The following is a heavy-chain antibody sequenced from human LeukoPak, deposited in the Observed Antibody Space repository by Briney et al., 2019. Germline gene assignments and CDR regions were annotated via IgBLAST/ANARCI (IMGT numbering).Heavy chain of an antibody. CDR2: ISAYNGNT. CDR1: GYTFTSYG. V-gene: IGHV1-18*01. D-gene: IGHD2-2*01. J-gene: IGHJ4*02. CDR3: ARDLFPDIVVVPAAHPYYFDY. Sequence: VSVKVSCKASGYTFTSYGISWVRQAPGQGLELMGWISAYNGNTNYAQKLQGRVTMTTDTSTSTAYMELRSLRSDDTAVYYCARDLFPDIVVVPAAHPYYFDYWGQGTLVTVSS.